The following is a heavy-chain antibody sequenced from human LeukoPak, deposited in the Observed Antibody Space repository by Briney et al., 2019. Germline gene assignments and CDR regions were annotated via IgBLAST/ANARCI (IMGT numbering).Heavy chain of an antibody. V-gene: IGHV1-46*01. J-gene: IGHJ3*02. CDR2: INPSGGST. CDR1: GYTFPSYY. D-gene: IGHD5-24*01. Sequence: GASVKVSCKASGYTFPSYYMHWVRQAPGQGLEWMGIINPSGGSTSYAQKFQGRVTMTRDMSTSTVYMELSSLRSEDTAVYYWARVGQEMAGDAFDIWGQGTMVTVSS. CDR3: ARVGQEMAGDAFDI.